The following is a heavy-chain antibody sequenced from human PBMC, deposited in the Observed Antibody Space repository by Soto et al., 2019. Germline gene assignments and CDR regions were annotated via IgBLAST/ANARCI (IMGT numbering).Heavy chain of an antibody. CDR3: AHTVGLVVVTSEDEYFQH. CDR2: IYWDDDK. J-gene: IGHJ1*01. Sequence: GSGPTLVNPTQTLTLTCTFSGFSLSTSGVGVGWIRQPPGKALEWLAVIYWDDDKGYSPSLKNRLTITKDTSKNQVVLTMTNMDPGDTATYYCAHTVGLVVVTSEDEYFQHWGQGTQVTVSS. D-gene: IGHD2-15*01. CDR1: GFSLSTSGVG. V-gene: IGHV2-5*02.